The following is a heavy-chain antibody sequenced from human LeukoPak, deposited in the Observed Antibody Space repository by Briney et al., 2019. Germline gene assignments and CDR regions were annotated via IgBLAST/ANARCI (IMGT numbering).Heavy chain of an antibody. CDR3: ARVGYSGWNLEY. CDR2: INQDGSVK. CDR1: GFTFRSYW. V-gene: IGHV3-7*01. D-gene: IGHD1-26*01. J-gene: IGHJ4*02. Sequence: PGGSLRLSCAASGFTFRSYWMSWVRQAPGKGLEWVAKINQDGSVKYYVDSVKGRFTISRDNAKNSLYVQMNSLRDEDTAVYYCARVGYSGWNLEYWGQGTLVTVSP.